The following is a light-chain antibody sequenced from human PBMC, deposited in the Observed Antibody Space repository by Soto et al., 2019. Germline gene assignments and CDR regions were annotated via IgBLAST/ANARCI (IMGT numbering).Light chain of an antibody. V-gene: IGKV1-5*03. CDR1: QSISNW. CDR3: QQFNSYPFT. J-gene: IGKJ2*01. CDR2: KAS. Sequence: DIQMTQSPSTLSATVGDRVTITCRASQSISNWLAWYQRKPGKAPNLLIYKASSLESGVPSRFSGSGYGTEFTLTISSLQPGDFATYYCQQFNSYPFTFGHGTTLEIK.